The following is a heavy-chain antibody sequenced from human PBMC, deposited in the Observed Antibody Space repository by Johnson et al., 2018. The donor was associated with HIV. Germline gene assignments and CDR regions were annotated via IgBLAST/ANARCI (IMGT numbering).Heavy chain of an antibody. CDR3: AKAVGGYAFDI. V-gene: IGHV3-30*19. Sequence: QVQLVESGGGVVQPGRSLRLSCVASGFTFSSYGMHWVRQAPGKGLEWVAVISYDGSNKYSADSVKGRFTISRDNSKNTLYLQMNSLRVEDTAVYYCAKAVGGYAFDIWGQGTMVTVSS. J-gene: IGHJ3*02. CDR1: GFTFSSYG. CDR2: ISYDGSNK. D-gene: IGHD1-26*01.